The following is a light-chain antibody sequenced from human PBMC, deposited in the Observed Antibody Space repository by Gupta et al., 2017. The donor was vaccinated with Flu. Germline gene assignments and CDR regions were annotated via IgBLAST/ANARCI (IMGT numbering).Light chain of an antibody. J-gene: IGKJ4*01. CDR3: QQNNNTPLT. CDR1: QNIKSF. V-gene: IGKV1-39*01. CDR2: SAS. Sequence: IQMTHPPSSLSASVGDRVMITCRASQNIKSFLKWFQQKPGKAPKLLIYSASTLQSGVPSRFSGSRSGTDFTLTISSLQPEDFATYYCQQNNNTPLTFGGGTKVEIK.